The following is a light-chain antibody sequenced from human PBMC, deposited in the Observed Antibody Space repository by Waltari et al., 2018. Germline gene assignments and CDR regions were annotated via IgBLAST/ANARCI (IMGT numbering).Light chain of an antibody. CDR1: QRISHW. V-gene: IGKV1-5*03. CDR3: QDYNTYT. J-gene: IGKJ1*01. CDR2: KES. Sequence: IQMTQSPSPLSASVGDRVTITCRASQRISHWLAWFQQKPGKAPKLLIYKESILQSGVPSRFSGSGAGTEYTLTISSLQPDDLATYYCQDYNTYTFGQGTKVGIK.